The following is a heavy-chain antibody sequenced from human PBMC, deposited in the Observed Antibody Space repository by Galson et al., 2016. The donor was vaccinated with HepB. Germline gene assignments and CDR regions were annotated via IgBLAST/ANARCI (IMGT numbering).Heavy chain of an antibody. D-gene: IGHD1-14*01. Sequence: LTCTVSDGSIRSSSFSWGWIRQPPGKGLESIATVYRGKTYYNPSLGSRVTISVGMSTDLLSLKLTSLTAADTGVYYCASVPISGTTFDDWGPGTLVTVSS. CDR3: ASVPISGTTFDD. CDR2: VYRGKT. V-gene: IGHV4-39*01. CDR1: DGSIRSSSFS. J-gene: IGHJ1*01.